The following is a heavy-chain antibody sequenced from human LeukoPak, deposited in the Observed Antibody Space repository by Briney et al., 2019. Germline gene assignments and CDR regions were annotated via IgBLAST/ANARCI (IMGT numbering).Heavy chain of an antibody. V-gene: IGHV5-51*01. Sequence: GESLKISCKASGYTFTGDWIGWVRQMPGKGLEWMGIIYPGDSDTKYNAPFQGQVTISADKSISTAYLQWSSLKASDTAMYYCARHGDYGNWYFDLWGRGTLVTVSS. CDR2: IYPGDSDT. CDR3: ARHGDYGNWYFDL. D-gene: IGHD4-17*01. CDR1: GYTFTGDW. J-gene: IGHJ2*01.